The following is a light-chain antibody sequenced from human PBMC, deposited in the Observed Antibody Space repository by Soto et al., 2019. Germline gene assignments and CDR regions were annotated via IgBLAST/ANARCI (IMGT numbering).Light chain of an antibody. CDR3: CSFPGGSTLYL. CDR2: EAT. J-gene: IGLJ1*01. Sequence: QSALTQPASVSGSPRQSITISCTGGSSDVGSSNFVSWYQQRAGKAPKLIIYEATRRPSGVSGRFSGSTSGNTASLTISGLQAEDEADYYCCSFPGGSTLYLFGTGTKLTVL. CDR1: SSDVGSSNF. V-gene: IGLV2-23*01.